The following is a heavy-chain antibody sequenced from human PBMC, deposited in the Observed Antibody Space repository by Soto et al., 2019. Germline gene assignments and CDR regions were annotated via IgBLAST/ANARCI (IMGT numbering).Heavy chain of an antibody. J-gene: IGHJ4*02. V-gene: IGHV3-15*01. CDR3: TTVARPSSSWLFDY. D-gene: IGHD6-13*01. Sequence: EVQLVESGGGLVKPGGSLRLSCAASGFTFSNAWMSWVHQAPGKGLEWVGRIKSKTDGGTTDYAAPVKGRFTISRDDSKNTLYLQMNSLKTEDTAVYYCTTVARPSSSWLFDYWGQGTLVTVSS. CDR2: IKSKTDGGTT. CDR1: GFTFSNAW.